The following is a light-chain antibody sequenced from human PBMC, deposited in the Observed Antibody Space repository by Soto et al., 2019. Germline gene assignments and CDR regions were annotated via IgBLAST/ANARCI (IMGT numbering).Light chain of an antibody. J-gene: IGKJ1*01. CDR3: QQNFVTPRT. Sequence: EIVLTQSPATLSFSPGERGTLPCRASQSVSRYLAWYQHKLGQAPRLLIYDASSRATGIPARFSGSGSGTDFTLTISSLQPEDFATYYCQQNFVTPRTFGQGTKVDIK. CDR1: QSVSRY. V-gene: IGKV3-11*01. CDR2: DAS.